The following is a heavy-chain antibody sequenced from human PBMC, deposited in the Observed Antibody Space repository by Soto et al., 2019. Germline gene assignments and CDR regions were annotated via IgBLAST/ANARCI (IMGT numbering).Heavy chain of an antibody. Sequence: EVQLVESGGVVVQPGGSLSLSCAVSGFNFCDYTMHRVLQSPGKGLEWVSLISWDGTTTFYLDSVKGRFIISRHNSKNSLYPQMNSLRTEDTAFYYCAREISYSGGYDYWGQGTLVTVSS. CDR1: GFNFCDYT. CDR2: ISWDGTTT. CDR3: AREISYSGGYDY. D-gene: IGHD1-26*01. V-gene: IGHV3-43*01. J-gene: IGHJ4*02.